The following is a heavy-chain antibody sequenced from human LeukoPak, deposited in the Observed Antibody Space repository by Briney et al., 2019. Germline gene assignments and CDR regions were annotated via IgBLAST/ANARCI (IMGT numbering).Heavy chain of an antibody. V-gene: IGHV3-23*01. CDR3: AKDLDRAVTPSYFDY. D-gene: IGHD2-15*01. J-gene: IGHJ4*02. CDR2: MSGSGGST. CDR1: GFTFSTYA. Sequence: GGSLRLSCAASGFTFSTYAMSWVRQAPRKGLEWVSAMSGSGGSTHYADSVKGRLTISRDNSKNTPYLQMNSLRAEDTAGYYRAKDLDRAVTPSYFDYWGQGTLVTVSS.